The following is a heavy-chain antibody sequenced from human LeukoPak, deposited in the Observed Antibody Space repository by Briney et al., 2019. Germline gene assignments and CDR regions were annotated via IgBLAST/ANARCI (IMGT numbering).Heavy chain of an antibody. CDR1: GGSISNYF. CDR2: VYNGGST. Sequence: ASETQSLTCTVSGGSISNYFWNGIRQSPGKRLEWIGFVYNGGSTNYNPSLKSRVTMSVDTSKNQFSLKMSYVTAADTAMYYCARERSGSYYRWYFDLWGRGTLVTVSS. CDR3: ARERSGSYYRWYFDL. J-gene: IGHJ2*01. D-gene: IGHD1-26*01. V-gene: IGHV4-59*01.